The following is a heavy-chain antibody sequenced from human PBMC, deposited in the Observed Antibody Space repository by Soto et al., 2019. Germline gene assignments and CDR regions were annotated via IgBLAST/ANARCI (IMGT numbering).Heavy chain of an antibody. Sequence: QVQLVESGGGVVQPGRSLRLSCAASGFTFSSYAMHWVRQAPGKGLEWVAVISYDGSNKYYADSVKGRFTISRDNSKNTLYLQMNSLRAEDTAVYYCARESDCISTSCYDHDAFDIWGQGTMVTVSS. CDR3: ARESDCISTSCYDHDAFDI. J-gene: IGHJ3*02. D-gene: IGHD2-2*01. V-gene: IGHV3-30-3*01. CDR1: GFTFSSYA. CDR2: ISYDGSNK.